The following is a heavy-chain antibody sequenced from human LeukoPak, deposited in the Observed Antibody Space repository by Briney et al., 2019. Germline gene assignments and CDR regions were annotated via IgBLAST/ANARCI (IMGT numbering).Heavy chain of an antibody. CDR2: ISYDGSNK. V-gene: IGHV3-30*04. CDR1: GFTFSSYA. J-gene: IGHJ4*02. D-gene: IGHD5-12*01. Sequence: PGGSLRLSCAASGFTFSSYAMHWVRQAPGKGLEWVAVISYDGSNKYYAGSVKGRFTISRDNSKNTLYPQMNSLRAEDTAVYYCARAQSILEGTYVDIVATYYSYYFDYWGQGTLVTVSS. CDR3: ARAQSILEGTYVDIVATYYSYYFDY.